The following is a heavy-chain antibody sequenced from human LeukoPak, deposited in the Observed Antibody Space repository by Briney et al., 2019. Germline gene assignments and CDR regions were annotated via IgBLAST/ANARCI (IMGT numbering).Heavy chain of an antibody. CDR3: AREGEADRYYYYYMDV. D-gene: IGHD3-10*01. V-gene: IGHV1-18*01. J-gene: IGHJ6*03. Sequence: GASVKVSCKASGYTFTSYGISWVRQAPGQGLEWMGWISAYNGNTNYAQKLQGRVTMTTDTSTSTAYMELRSLRSDDTAVYYCAREGEADRYYYYYMDVWGKGTTVTVSS. CDR1: GYTFTSYG. CDR2: ISAYNGNT.